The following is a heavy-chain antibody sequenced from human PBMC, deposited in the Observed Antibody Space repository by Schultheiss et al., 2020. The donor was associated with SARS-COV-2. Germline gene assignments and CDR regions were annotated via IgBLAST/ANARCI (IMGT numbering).Heavy chain of an antibody. CDR1: GFTFSSFE. Sequence: GGSLRLSCAASGFTFSSFEMIWVRQAPGKGLELVSYIDSSGDSIYYPDSVKGRFTVSRDNAKNSLSLQMNSLRAEDTAVYYCARGTSYYYASGGVDVWGQGTTVTVSS. V-gene: IGHV3-48*03. D-gene: IGHD3-10*01. CDR3: ARGTSYYYASGGVDV. CDR2: IDSSGDSI. J-gene: IGHJ6*02.